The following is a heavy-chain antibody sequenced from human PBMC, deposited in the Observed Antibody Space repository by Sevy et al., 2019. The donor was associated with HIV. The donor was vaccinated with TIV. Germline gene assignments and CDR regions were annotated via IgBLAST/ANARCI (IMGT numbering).Heavy chain of an antibody. J-gene: IGHJ5*02. Sequence: VESLKISCKGSGYSFTDNWIGWVRQMPGRGLQWMGIIHPDHSDTRYSPSFEGQVTISADKSINTAYLQWTSLKASDTAIYYCARHLVWATNWFDPWGPGTSVRVSS. V-gene: IGHV5-51*01. D-gene: IGHD7-27*01. CDR2: IHPDHSDT. CDR3: ARHLVWATNWFDP. CDR1: GYSFTDNW.